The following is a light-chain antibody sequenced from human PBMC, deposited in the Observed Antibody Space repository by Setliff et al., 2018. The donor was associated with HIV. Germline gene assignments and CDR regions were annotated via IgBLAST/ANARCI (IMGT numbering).Light chain of an antibody. Sequence: QSVLTQPPSVSAAPRQKVTISCSGSTSNIGKNSVSWYQQFPGTAPKVVIYDNNDRPSGIPDRFSGSKSGTSATLVITGLQTGDEADYFCGCWDATMSVVAFGGGTKVTVL. CDR2: DNN. CDR1: TSNIGKNS. V-gene: IGLV1-51*01. CDR3: GCWDATMSVVA. J-gene: IGLJ2*01.